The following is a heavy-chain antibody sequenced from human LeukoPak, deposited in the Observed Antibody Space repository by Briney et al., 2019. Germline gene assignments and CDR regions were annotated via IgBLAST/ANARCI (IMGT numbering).Heavy chain of an antibody. Sequence: KPSETLSLTCAVYGGSFSDYYWSWIRQAPGQGLEWIGEINHSGSTSYNPSLKSRVSISVDTSKNQFSLKLSSVTAADTAVYYCARVIGGYSYGDYYYYYYYMDVWGKGTTVTISS. V-gene: IGHV4-34*01. J-gene: IGHJ6*03. CDR1: GGSFSDYY. D-gene: IGHD5-18*01. CDR3: ARVIGGYSYGDYYYYYYYMDV. CDR2: INHSGST.